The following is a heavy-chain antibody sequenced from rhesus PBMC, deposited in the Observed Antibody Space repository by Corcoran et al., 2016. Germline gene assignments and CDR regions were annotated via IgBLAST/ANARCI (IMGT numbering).Heavy chain of an antibody. V-gene: IGHV4-127*01. J-gene: IGHJ4*01. D-gene: IGHD3-9*01. Sequence: QVQLQESGPGLVKPSETLSLTCAVSGYSISSGYGWSGIRQPPGKGRGWIGYIGGSSGSTNYNPSLKSRVTISKDTSKNQFSLKLSSVTAADTAVYYCARVNEDDYGYYYNGIDYWGQGVLVTVSS. CDR3: ARVNEDDYGYYYNGIDY. CDR2: IGGSSGST. CDR1: GYSISSGYG.